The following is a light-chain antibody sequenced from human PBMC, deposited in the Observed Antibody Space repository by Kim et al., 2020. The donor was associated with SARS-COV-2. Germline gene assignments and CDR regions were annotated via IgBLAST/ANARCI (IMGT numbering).Light chain of an antibody. V-gene: IGLV2-18*02. CDR2: EVS. J-gene: IGLJ2*01. Sequence: GQSFSISCTGTSRDVGSYNRVSWYQQPPGTAPEVMIYEVSNRPSGVPDRFSGSKSGNTASLTISGLQAEDEADYYCSSYTSSNTVVFGGGTQLTVL. CDR3: SSYTSSNTVV. CDR1: SRDVGSYNR.